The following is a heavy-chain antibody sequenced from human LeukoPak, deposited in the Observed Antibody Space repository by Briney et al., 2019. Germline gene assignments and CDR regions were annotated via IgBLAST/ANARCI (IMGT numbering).Heavy chain of an antibody. V-gene: IGHV3-33*08. J-gene: IGHJ4*02. Sequence: GRSLRLSCAASGFTFSRSAMHWVRQAPGKGLEWVAVIWYDGSKKFYADSVKGRFTISRDNSKNTLYLQMNSLRAEDTAVYYCARDQIEADYWGQGTLVTVSS. D-gene: IGHD2/OR15-2a*01. CDR3: ARDQIEADY. CDR2: IWYDGSKK. CDR1: GFTFSRSA.